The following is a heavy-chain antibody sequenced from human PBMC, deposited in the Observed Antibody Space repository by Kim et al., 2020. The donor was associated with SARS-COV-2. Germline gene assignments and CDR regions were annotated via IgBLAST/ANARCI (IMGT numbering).Heavy chain of an antibody. V-gene: IGHV3-21*01. CDR1: AFTFSSYR. Sequence: GGSLRLSCAASAFTFSSYRMNWVRQAPGKGLEWVSAISSTGDYTYYADSVKGRFTIFRDNAKNSLYLQMNSLRAEDTAVYYCAREPPNELGDSWGQGTLVTVSS. CDR3: AREPPNELGDS. CDR2: ISSTGDYT. D-gene: IGHD1-7*01. J-gene: IGHJ5*01.